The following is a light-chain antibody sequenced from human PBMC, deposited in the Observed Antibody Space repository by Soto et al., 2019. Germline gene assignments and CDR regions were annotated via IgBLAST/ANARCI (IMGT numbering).Light chain of an antibody. CDR2: EVS. J-gene: IGLJ1*01. CDR1: STDVGAYNY. V-gene: IGLV2-14*01. CDR3: NSYTTMNTYV. Sequence: QSVLTQPASVSGSPGQSITISCTGSSTDVGAYNYVSWYQQYPGQAPNLLIYEVSRRPSGFSHRFSGSKSVNTASLTISGLRAEDEAHYYCNSYTTMNTYVFGTGTKVTVL.